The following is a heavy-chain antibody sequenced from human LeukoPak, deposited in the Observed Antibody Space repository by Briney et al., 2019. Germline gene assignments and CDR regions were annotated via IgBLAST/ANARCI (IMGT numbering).Heavy chain of an antibody. CDR1: GFTFSAYW. Sequence: PGGSLRLSCAASGFTFSAYWMTWVRQAPGKGLEWVSSISSSSSYIYYADSVKGRFTISRDNAKNSLYLQMNSLRAEDTAVYYCAKDRGMFLVGYLDYWGQGTLVTVSS. J-gene: IGHJ4*02. CDR3: AKDRGMFLVGYLDY. CDR2: ISSSSSYI. V-gene: IGHV3-21*04. D-gene: IGHD2-15*01.